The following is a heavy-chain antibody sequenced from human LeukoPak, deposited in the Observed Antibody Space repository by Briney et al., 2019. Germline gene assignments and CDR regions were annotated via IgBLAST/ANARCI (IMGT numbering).Heavy chain of an antibody. CDR2: INGDGSST. D-gene: IGHD1-1*01. CDR1: GFSFSSYW. V-gene: IGHV3-74*01. Sequence: PGGSLRLSCAASGFSFSSYWMHWVRQAPGKGLVWVSRINGDGSSTRYADSVKGRFTISRDNAKNTLYLQMNSLRAEDTAVYYCAREGLNALEAFDIWGQGTLVTVCS. J-gene: IGHJ3*02. CDR3: AREGLNALEAFDI.